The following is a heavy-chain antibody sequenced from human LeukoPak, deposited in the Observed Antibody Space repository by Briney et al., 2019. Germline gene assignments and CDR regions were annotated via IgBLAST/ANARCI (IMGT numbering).Heavy chain of an antibody. Sequence: WASVKVSCKASGYTFTGYYMHWVRQAPGQGLEWMGWISAYNGNTNYAQKLQGRVTMTTDTSTSTAYMELRSLRSDDTAVYYCARGSRFGEPFDYWGQGTLVTVSS. CDR2: ISAYNGNT. J-gene: IGHJ4*02. CDR1: GYTFTGYY. D-gene: IGHD3-10*02. CDR3: ARGSRFGEPFDY. V-gene: IGHV1-18*04.